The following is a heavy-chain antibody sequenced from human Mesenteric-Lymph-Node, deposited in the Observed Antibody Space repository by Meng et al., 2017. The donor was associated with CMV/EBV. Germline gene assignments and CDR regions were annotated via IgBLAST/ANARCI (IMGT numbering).Heavy chain of an antibody. Sequence: QGQLHQGGAGLLKPSGSLSGTCAVYGGSFSGYYWNWIRQSPEKGLEWIGEINHSGSTTYNPSFTSRIIISVDTSTNQISLNMSSVTAADTAVYYCARGSSYDILTGYFDYWGQGALVTVSS. CDR3: ARGSSYDILTGYFDY. J-gene: IGHJ4*02. V-gene: IGHV4-34*01. D-gene: IGHD3-9*01. CDR2: INHSGST. CDR1: GGSFSGYY.